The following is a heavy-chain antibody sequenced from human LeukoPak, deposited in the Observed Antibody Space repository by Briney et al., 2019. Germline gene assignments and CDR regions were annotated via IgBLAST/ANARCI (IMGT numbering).Heavy chain of an antibody. CDR3: AKDIGEGGQWAFNY. V-gene: IGHV3-30*18. J-gene: IGHJ4*02. CDR2: ITSDGGTT. D-gene: IGHD3-10*01. CDR1: GFTFRIYG. Sequence: GGSLRLSCAASGFTFRIYGMHGVREAPGEAREGGAVITSDGGTTYYAHAVKGRFTIYRDNSQNTLSLKMNSLSTEDTAVYSRAKDIGEGGQWAFNYWGQGTLVTVSS.